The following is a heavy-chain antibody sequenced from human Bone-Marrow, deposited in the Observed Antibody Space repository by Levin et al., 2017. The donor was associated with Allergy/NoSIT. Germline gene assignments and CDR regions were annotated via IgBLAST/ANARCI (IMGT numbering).Heavy chain of an antibody. CDR3: ARDLQPKHYYGSGRPHYYYYGMDV. D-gene: IGHD3-10*01. J-gene: IGHJ6*02. CDR1: GFTFSDYY. V-gene: IGHV3-11*01. Sequence: GESLKISCAASGFTFSDYYMSWIRQAPGKGLEWVSYISSSGSTIYYADSVKGRFTISRDNAKNSLYLQMNSLRAEDTAVYYCARDLQPKHYYGSGRPHYYYYGMDVWGQGTTVTVSS. CDR2: ISSSGSTI.